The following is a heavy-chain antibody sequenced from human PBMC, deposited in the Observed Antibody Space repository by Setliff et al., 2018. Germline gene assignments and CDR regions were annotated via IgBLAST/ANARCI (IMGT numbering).Heavy chain of an antibody. D-gene: IGHD3-22*01. CDR3: AKRHPDYYDSSGNWFDP. V-gene: IGHV4-39*07. Sequence: SETLSLTCTVSGGSISSSSYYWSWIRQPPGKGLEWIGEINHSGSTNYNPSLKSRVTISVDTSKNQFSLKLSSVTAADTAVYYCAKRHPDYYDSSGNWFDPWGQGTLVTVSS. CDR2: INHSGST. CDR1: GGSISSSSYY. J-gene: IGHJ5*02.